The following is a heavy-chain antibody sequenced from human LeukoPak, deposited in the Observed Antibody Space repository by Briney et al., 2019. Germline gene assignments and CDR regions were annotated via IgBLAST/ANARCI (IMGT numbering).Heavy chain of an antibody. D-gene: IGHD1-26*01. CDR3: ARLGYSGSYYRGWYFDL. J-gene: IGHJ2*01. V-gene: IGHV4-38-2*01. Sequence: SETLSLTCAVSGDSISNGYYWGWSRQPTGKGLEGIGSIYYSGATHYNSSLKSRVTISVDTSKNQFSLTLNSVTAAGTAVYYCARLGYSGSYYRGWYFDLGGRGTLVTVSS. CDR1: GDSISNGYY. CDR2: IYYSGAT.